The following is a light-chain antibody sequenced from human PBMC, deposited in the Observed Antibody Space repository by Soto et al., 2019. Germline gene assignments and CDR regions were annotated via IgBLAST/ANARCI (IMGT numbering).Light chain of an antibody. V-gene: IGLV2-8*01. Sequence: QSVLTQPPSASGSPGQSVTISCTGTSGDVGAYNSVSWYQQHPGKAPKLMIYGVSTPPSGVRDRFSGSKSGNTASLPVSGLQAEYWHDYYCSSYACRNNPVVFGGRTEVTVL. CDR1: SGDVGAYNS. J-gene: IGLJ2*01. CDR2: GVS. CDR3: SSYACRNNPVV.